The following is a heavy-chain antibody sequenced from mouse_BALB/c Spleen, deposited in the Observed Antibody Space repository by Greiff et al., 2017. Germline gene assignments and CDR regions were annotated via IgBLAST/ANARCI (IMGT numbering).Heavy chain of an antibody. J-gene: IGHJ3*01. V-gene: IGHV1S29*02. CDR1: GYTFTYYN. CDR3: ARPAYYRYDGWFAY. CDR2: IYPYNGGT. Sequence: EVQLQQSGPELVKPGASVKISCKASGYTFTYYNMHWVKQSHGKILEWIGYIYPYNGGTGYNQKFKSKATLTVDNSSSTAYMELRSLTSEDSAVYYCARPAYYRYDGWFAYWGQGTLVTVSA. D-gene: IGHD2-14*01.